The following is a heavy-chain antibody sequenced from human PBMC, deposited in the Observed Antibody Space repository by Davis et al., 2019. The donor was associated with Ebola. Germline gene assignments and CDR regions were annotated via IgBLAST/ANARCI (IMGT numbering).Heavy chain of an antibody. V-gene: IGHV3-30-3*01. CDR2: ISDDGNTK. J-gene: IGHJ3*01. Sequence: PRGSLRLSCAASGFTFRSYVIYWVRQAPGKGLESVAFISDDGNTKYYADSVKGRFTISRDNSRNTLDLQMNSLRPDDTAIYYCARGGVGLFNDAFEVWGQGTTVTVSS. CDR1: GFTFRSYV. D-gene: IGHD1-26*01. CDR3: ARGGVGLFNDAFEV.